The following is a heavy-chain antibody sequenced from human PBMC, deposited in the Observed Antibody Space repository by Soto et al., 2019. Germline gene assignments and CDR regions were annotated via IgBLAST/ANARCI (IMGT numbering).Heavy chain of an antibody. V-gene: IGHV5-51*01. CDR1: GYSFTLYW. J-gene: IGHJ5*02. CDR3: ARHGLWGFGELPYNWFDP. CDR2: IYPGDSDT. Sequence: GESLKISCKGSGYSFTLYWIGWVRQMPGKGLEWMGIIYPGDSDTRYSPSFQGQVTISADKSISTAYLQWSSLKAPDTAMYYCARHGLWGFGELPYNWFDPWGQGTLVTVSS. D-gene: IGHD3-10*01.